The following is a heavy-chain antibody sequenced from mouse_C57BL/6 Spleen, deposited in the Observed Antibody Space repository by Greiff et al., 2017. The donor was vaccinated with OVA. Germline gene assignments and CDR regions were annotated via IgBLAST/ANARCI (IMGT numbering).Heavy chain of an antibody. CDR3: AREATTVVGGYFDV. J-gene: IGHJ1*03. D-gene: IGHD1-1*01. CDR2: INYDGSST. V-gene: IGHV5-16*01. Sequence: EVKLQQSEGGLVQPGSSMKLSCTASGFTFSDYYMAWVRQVPEKGLEWVANINYDGSSTYYLDSLKSRFIISRDNAKNILYLQMSSLKSEDTATYYCAREATTVVGGYFDVWGTGTTVTVSS. CDR1: GFTFSDYY.